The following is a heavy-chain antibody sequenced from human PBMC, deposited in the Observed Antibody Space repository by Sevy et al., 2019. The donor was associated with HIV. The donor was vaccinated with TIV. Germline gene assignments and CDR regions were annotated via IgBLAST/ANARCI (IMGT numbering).Heavy chain of an antibody. Sequence: GGSLRLSCAASGFTFSSYWMHWVRQAPGKGLVWVSRINSDGSSTSYADSVKGRFTISRDNAKNTQYLQMNSLRAEDTAVYYCARERYCSSTSCYTRWFDPWGQGTLVTVSS. CDR1: GFTFSSYW. V-gene: IGHV3-74*01. D-gene: IGHD2-2*02. CDR3: ARERYCSSTSCYTRWFDP. J-gene: IGHJ5*02. CDR2: INSDGSST.